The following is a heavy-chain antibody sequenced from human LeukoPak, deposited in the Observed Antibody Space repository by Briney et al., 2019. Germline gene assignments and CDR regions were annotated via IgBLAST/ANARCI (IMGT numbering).Heavy chain of an antibody. Sequence: GGSLRLSCAASGFTFSSYAMSWVRQAPGKGLEWVSGISGSGGSTYYADSLKGRFTISRDNSRNTLYLQMNSPGAEDTAVYYCAILPGYSSGWYEVNYWGQGTLVTVSS. J-gene: IGHJ4*02. V-gene: IGHV3-23*01. CDR1: GFTFSSYA. CDR2: ISGSGGST. CDR3: AILPGYSSGWYEVNY. D-gene: IGHD6-13*01.